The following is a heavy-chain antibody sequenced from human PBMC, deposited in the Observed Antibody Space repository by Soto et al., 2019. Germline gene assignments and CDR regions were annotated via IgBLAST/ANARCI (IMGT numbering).Heavy chain of an antibody. Sequence: GGSLRLSCAASGFTFSSYWMSWVLQAPGKGLEWVPNIKQDGSGKYYVDSVKGRFTISRDNAKNSLYLQMNSLRAEDTAVYYCDRSPAAAGTLHFDYWGQGTLVPVYS. CDR3: DRSPAAAGTLHFDY. V-gene: IGHV3-7*01. CDR1: GFTFSSYW. J-gene: IGHJ4*02. D-gene: IGHD6-13*01. CDR2: IKQDGSGK.